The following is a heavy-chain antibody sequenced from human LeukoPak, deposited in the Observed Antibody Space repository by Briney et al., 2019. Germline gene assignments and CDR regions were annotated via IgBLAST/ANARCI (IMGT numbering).Heavy chain of an antibody. V-gene: IGHV1-3*01. CDR2: INADNGDT. CDR1: GYTFTNYV. CDR3: ARAIAAAGFDY. Sequence: ASVKVSCKASGYTFTNYVIHWVRRAPGQRLEWMGWINADNGDTKYSQKFQGRVTIARDTSISTAYMELSRLRSDDTAVYYCARAIAAAGFDYWGQRTLVTVSS. D-gene: IGHD6-13*01. J-gene: IGHJ4*02.